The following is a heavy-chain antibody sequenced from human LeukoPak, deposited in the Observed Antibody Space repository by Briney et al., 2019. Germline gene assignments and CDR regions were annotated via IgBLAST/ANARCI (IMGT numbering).Heavy chain of an antibody. CDR2: ISSSSIYI. CDR3: ARDPLVSGSGSYYSFDL. V-gene: IGHV3-21*01. J-gene: IGHJ4*02. CDR1: GFTFSIYS. D-gene: IGHD3-10*01. Sequence: GGSLRLSCAASGFTFSIYSFNWVRQAPGKGLEWVSSISSSSIYIYYADSVEGRFTISRDNAKNSLYLQMNSLRAEDTAVYYCARDPLVSGSGSYYSFDLWGQGTLVTVSS.